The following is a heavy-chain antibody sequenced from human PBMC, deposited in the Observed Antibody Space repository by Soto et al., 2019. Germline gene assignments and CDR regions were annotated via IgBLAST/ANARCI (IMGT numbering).Heavy chain of an antibody. CDR1: GFTFSSYA. Sequence: GGSLRLSCAASGFTFSSYAMSWVRQAPGKGLEWVSAISGSGGSTYYADSVKGRFTISRDNSKNTLYLQMNSLRAEDTAVYYCAKDPAKMVYARDYYYYYYMDVWGKGTTVTVSS. CDR3: AKDPAKMVYARDYYYYYYMDV. V-gene: IGHV3-23*01. D-gene: IGHD2-8*01. CDR2: ISGSGGST. J-gene: IGHJ6*03.